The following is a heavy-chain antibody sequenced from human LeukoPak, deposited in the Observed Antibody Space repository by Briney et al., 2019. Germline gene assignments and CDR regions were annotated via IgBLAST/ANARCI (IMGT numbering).Heavy chain of an antibody. CDR3: AKDGPLDTAMVSVLGVFFDY. CDR2: IRYDGSNK. D-gene: IGHD5-18*01. CDR1: GFTFSSYG. Sequence: PGGSLILSCAASGFTFSSYGMHWVRQAPGKGLEWVAFIRYDGSNKYYADSVKGRFTISRDNSKNTLYLQMNSLRAEDTAVYYCAKDGPLDTAMVSVLGVFFDYWGQGTLVTVSS. V-gene: IGHV3-30*02. J-gene: IGHJ4*02.